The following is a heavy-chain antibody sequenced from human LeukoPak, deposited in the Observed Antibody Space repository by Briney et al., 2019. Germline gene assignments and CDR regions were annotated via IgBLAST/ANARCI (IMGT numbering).Heavy chain of an antibody. CDR2: IYHSGST. J-gene: IGHJ4*02. D-gene: IGHD5-18*01. V-gene: IGHV4-4*02. Sequence: QSSETLSLTCAVSGGSISSSNWWSWVRQPPGKGLEWIGEIYHSGSTNYNPSLKSRVTISVDKSKNQFSLKLSSVTAADTAVYYCARTPGYSYGNDYWGQGTLVTVSS. CDR3: ARTPGYSYGNDY. CDR1: GGSISSSNW.